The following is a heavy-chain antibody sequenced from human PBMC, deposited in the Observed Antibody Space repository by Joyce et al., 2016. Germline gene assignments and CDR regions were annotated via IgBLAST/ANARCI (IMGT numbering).Heavy chain of an antibody. V-gene: IGHV1-46*01. CDR3: ARDLTGSGWYCFDH. Sequence: VHLVQSGAEVKEPGASAKVSCKASGYTFTGFYVHWVRQAPGQGLEWMGMINTMGGGTTDAQKFRGGVTLTRDTAANTHYRELTSLTSDDAAVFDCARDLTGSGWYCFDHWGQGTLVTGSS. CDR2: INTMGGGT. D-gene: IGHD6-19*01. J-gene: IGHJ4*02. CDR1: GYTFTGFY.